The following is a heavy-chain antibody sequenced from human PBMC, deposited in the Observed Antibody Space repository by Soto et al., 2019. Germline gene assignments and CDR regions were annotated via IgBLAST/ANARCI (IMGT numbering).Heavy chain of an antibody. J-gene: IGHJ4*02. CDR3: AKKVNSGSGSQYFDY. V-gene: IGHV3-23*01. Sequence: AGSLRLSCVASGFTLSSYSMSWVRQAPGKGLEWVSGFRAGGDDGTTYYADSVKGRFTISRDNSKNTLFLQMNSLRAEDTAIYYCAKKVNSGSGSQYFDYFGQGTLVTVSS. CDR1: GFTLSSYS. CDR2: FRAGGDDGTT. D-gene: IGHD3-10*01.